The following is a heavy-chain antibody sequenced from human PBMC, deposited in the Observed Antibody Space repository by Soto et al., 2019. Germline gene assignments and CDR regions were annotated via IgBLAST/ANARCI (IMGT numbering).Heavy chain of an antibody. CDR3: ASYDFWSGYSYYYVMDV. D-gene: IGHD3-3*01. Sequence: GGSLRLSCAASGFPFSSYWMSWVRQAPGKGLEWVANIKQDGSEKYYVDSVKGRFTISRDNAKNSLYLQMNSLRVEDTAVYYCASYDFWSGYSYYYVMDVWGQGTTVTVSS. J-gene: IGHJ6*02. CDR1: GFPFSSYW. V-gene: IGHV3-7*01. CDR2: IKQDGSEK.